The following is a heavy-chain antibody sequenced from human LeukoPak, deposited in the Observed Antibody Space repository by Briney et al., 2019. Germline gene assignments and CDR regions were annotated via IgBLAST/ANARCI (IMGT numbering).Heavy chain of an antibody. J-gene: IGHJ4*02. V-gene: IGHV3-23*01. D-gene: IGHD2-21*01. CDR2: IRGGGEGT. CDR1: GFSFSKYA. CDR3: AKEIEAIGWPCFDH. Sequence: PGGSLRLSCAASGFSFSKYAMSWVRQAPGKGPEWVSGIRGGGEGTFYAESVKGRFTMSRDNSKNMIYLQMNGLRGDDTAVYFCAKEIEAIGWPCFDHWGQGTPVIVSS.